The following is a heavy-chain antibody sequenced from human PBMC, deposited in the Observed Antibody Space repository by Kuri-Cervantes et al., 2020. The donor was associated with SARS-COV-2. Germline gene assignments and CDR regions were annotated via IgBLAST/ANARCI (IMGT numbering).Heavy chain of an antibody. J-gene: IGHJ3*02. Sequence: GGSLRLSCAASGFIVSSNYMSWVRQAPGKGLERVSVIYSGGSTYYADSVKGRFTISRDNSKNTLYLQMNSLRAEDTAVYYCAREMKEGAVMGAFDIWGQGTMVTVSS. V-gene: IGHV3-53*01. CDR3: AREMKEGAVMGAFDI. CDR2: IYSGGST. D-gene: IGHD1-26*01. CDR1: GFIVSSNY.